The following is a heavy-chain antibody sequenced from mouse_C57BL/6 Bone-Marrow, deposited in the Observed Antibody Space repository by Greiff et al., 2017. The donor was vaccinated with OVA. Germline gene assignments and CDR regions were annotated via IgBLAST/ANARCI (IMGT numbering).Heavy chain of an antibody. V-gene: IGHV14-2*01. D-gene: IGHD1-1*01. CDR2: IDPEDGET. J-gene: IGHJ2*01. Sequence: EVMLVESGAELVKPGASVKLSCTASGFNITDYYLHWVKQRPAQGLEWIGGIDPEDGETKYAPNLQGTATITADTSSNTAYLHLSSLTSEYTAVYYCARNYGSSYGYFDYWGQGTTLTVSS. CDR3: ARNYGSSYGYFDY. CDR1: GFNITDYY.